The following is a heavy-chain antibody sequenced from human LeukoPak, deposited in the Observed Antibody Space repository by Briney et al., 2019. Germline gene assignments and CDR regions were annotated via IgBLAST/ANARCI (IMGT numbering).Heavy chain of an antibody. D-gene: IGHD3-22*01. V-gene: IGHV1-69*06. CDR3: ARRNYYDSSGYYALNDY. J-gene: IGHJ4*02. CDR1: GGTFSSYA. Sequence: GASVKVSCKASGGTFSSYAISWVRQAPGQGLEWMRGIIPIFGTANYAQKFQGRVTITADKSTSTAYMELSSLRSEDTAVYYCARRNYYDSSGYYALNDYWGQGTLVTVSS. CDR2: IIPIFGTA.